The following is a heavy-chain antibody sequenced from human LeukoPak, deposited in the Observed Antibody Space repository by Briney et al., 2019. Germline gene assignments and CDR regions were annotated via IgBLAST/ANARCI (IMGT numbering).Heavy chain of an antibody. J-gene: IGHJ4*02. D-gene: IGHD1-26*01. CDR2: ISSSGTGT. CDR3: ARLGTSGSYFDY. Sequence: GGSLRLSCAASGLTFSSSGMSWVRQAPAKGLEWVSSISSSGTGTYFADSVKGRFTISRDNAKNSLYLQVNSLRAEDTAVFYCARLGTSGSYFDYWGQGTLVTVSS. V-gene: IGHV3-21*01. CDR1: GLTFSSSG.